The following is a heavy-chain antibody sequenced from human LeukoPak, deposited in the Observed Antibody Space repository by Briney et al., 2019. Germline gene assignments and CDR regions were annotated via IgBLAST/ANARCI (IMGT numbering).Heavy chain of an antibody. CDR1: GFTFSSYG. CDR3: ARDAVYSSSWQYY. J-gene: IGHJ4*02. D-gene: IGHD6-13*01. V-gene: IGHV3-33*01. Sequence: PGGSLRLSCAASGFTFSSYGMHWVRQAPGKGLEGVAVIWYDGSNKYYADFVKGRFTISRDNPKNTLYLQMNSLRAEDTAVYYCARDAVYSSSWQYYWGQGTLVTVSS. CDR2: IWYDGSNK.